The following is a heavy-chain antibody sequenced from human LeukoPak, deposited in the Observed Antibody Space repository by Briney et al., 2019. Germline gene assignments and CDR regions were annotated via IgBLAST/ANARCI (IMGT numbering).Heavy chain of an antibody. D-gene: IGHD3-9*01. V-gene: IGHV1-2*02. Sequence: GASVKVSCKASGGTFSSYAISWVRQAPGQGLEWMGWINPNSGGTNYAQKFQGRVTMTRDTSISTAYMELSRLRSDDTAVYYCARLTGYTNWGQGTLVTVSS. CDR3: ARLTGYTN. J-gene: IGHJ4*02. CDR2: INPNSGGT. CDR1: GGTFSSYA.